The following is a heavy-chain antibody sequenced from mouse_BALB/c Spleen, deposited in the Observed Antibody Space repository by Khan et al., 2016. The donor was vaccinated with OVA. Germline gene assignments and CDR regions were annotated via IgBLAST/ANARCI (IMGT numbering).Heavy chain of an antibody. D-gene: IGHD3-1*01. J-gene: IGHJ3*01. Sequence: QVQLQQSGPGLVQPSQSLSITCTASGFSLSSYGVHWVRQSPGKGLEWLGVIWSGGSTDFNTAFISRLSISKANSKRQALFKMNNLQIKDSAIYYCARGGLPFAYWGQGTLVTVSA. CDR1: GFSLSSYG. V-gene: IGHV2-2*02. CDR2: IWSGGST. CDR3: ARGGLPFAY.